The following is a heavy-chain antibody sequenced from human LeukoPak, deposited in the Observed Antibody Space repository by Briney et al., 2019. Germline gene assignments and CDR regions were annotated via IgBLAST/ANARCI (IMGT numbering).Heavy chain of an antibody. CDR2: IYAVDSSE. J-gene: IGHJ4*02. Sequence: GESLKISCKGSGFTFTTYSFAWVRQIPGKGLEWMGVIYAVDSSERHSPSFQGQAPISVAKYNNTAYLQWSSLKASDSAIYYCARRSCYDSWGQGTLVTVCS. V-gene: IGHV5-51*01. D-gene: IGHD3-22*01. CDR3: ARRSCYDS. CDR1: GFTFTTYS.